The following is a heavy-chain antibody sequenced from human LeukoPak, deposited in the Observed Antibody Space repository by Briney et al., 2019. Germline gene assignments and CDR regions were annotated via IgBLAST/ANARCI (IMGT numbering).Heavy chain of an antibody. Sequence: GGSLRLSCAASGFTSSSYGMHWVRQAPGKGLEWVAVIWYDGSNKYYADSVKGRFTICRDNSKNTLYLQMNSLRAEDTAVYYCAKVRLQWELLPDYWGQGTLVTVSS. CDR3: AKVRLQWELLPDY. J-gene: IGHJ4*02. V-gene: IGHV3-33*06. CDR2: IWYDGSNK. D-gene: IGHD1-26*01. CDR1: GFTSSSYG.